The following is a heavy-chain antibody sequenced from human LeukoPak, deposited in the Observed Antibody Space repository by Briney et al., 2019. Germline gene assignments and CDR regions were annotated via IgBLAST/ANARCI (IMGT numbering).Heavy chain of an antibody. CDR2: IIPIFGTA. Sequence: SVTVSCKASGGTFSSYAISWVRQAPGQGLEWMGGIIPIFGTANYAQKFQGRVTITTDESTSTAYMELSSLRSEDTAVYYCARVMTTVVTGAFDIWGQGTMVTVSS. D-gene: IGHD4-23*01. CDR3: ARVMTTVVTGAFDI. CDR1: GGTFSSYA. V-gene: IGHV1-69*05. J-gene: IGHJ3*02.